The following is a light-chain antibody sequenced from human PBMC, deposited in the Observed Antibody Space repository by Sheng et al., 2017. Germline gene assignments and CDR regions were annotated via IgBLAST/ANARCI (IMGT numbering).Light chain of an antibody. CDR2: DAS. CDR3: QQYDNLPLHT. CDR1: QDISNY. Sequence: DIQMTQSPSSLSASVGDRVTITCQASQDISNYLNWYQQKPGKAPKLLIYDASNLETGVPSRFSGSGSGTDFTFTISSLQPEDIATYYCQQYDNLPLHTF. J-gene: IGKJ3*01. V-gene: IGKV1-33*01.